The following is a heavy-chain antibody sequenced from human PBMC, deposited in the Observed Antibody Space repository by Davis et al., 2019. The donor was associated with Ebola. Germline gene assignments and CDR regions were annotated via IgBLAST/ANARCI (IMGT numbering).Heavy chain of an antibody. CDR2: ISSSSSTI. CDR3: ARIRGYDFWSGYSPRWDYYYGMDV. V-gene: IGHV3-48*02. CDR1: GFTFSSYS. J-gene: IGHJ6*02. Sequence: PGGSLRLSCAASGFTFSSYSMNWVRQAPGKGLEWVSYISSSSSTIYYADSVKGRFTISRDNAKNSLYLQMNSLRDEDTAVYYCARIRGYDFWSGYSPRWDYYYGMDVWGQGTTVTVSS. D-gene: IGHD3-3*01.